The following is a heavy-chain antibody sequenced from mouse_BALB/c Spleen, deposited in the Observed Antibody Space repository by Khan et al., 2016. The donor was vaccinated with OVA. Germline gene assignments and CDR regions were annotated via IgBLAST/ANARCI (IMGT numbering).Heavy chain of an antibody. D-gene: IGHD1-2*01. CDR1: GYSIPSGYG. Sequence: EVQLQESGPGLVKPSPSLSLTCTVTGYSIPSGYGWNWIRQFPGNKLEWMGYISYSGSTNYNPFLKSRISITRDTSKNQFFLQLHSVTTEDTATYYCARTARIKYWGQGTTLTVSS. V-gene: IGHV3-2*02. CDR2: ISYSGST. J-gene: IGHJ2*01. CDR3: ARTARIKY.